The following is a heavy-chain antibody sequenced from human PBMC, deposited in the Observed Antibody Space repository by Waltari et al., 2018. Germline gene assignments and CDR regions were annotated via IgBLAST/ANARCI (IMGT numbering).Heavy chain of an antibody. CDR1: GYSISSGYY. CDR3: ARALVPAAIFFDY. V-gene: IGHV4-38-2*01. D-gene: IGHD2-2*01. Sequence: QVQLQESGPGLVKPSETLSLTCAVSGYSISSGYYWGWIRQPPGKGLEWIGSIYHSGSTYYNPSVKSRVTISVDTSKNQFSLKLSSVTAADTAVYYCARALVPAAIFFDYWGQGTLVTVSS. J-gene: IGHJ4*02. CDR2: IYHSGST.